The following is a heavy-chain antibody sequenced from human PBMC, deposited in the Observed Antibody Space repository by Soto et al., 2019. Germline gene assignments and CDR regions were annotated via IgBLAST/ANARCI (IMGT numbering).Heavy chain of an antibody. J-gene: IGHJ4*02. CDR2: INHSGST. Sequence: SETLSLTCAVYGGSFSGYYWSWIRQPPGKGLEWIGEINHSGSTNYNPSLKSRVTISVDTSKNQFSLKLSSVTAADTAVYYCARVGPGYDILTGYYNEDYFDYWGQGTLVTVSS. V-gene: IGHV4-34*01. D-gene: IGHD3-9*01. CDR3: ARVGPGYDILTGYYNEDYFDY. CDR1: GGSFSGYY.